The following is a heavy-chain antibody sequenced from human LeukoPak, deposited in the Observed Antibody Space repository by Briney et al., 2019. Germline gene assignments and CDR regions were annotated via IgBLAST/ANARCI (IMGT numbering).Heavy chain of an antibody. CDR3: ARGTYYYDSSGYYYADAY. V-gene: IGHV4-34*01. Sequence: SETLSLTCAVYGGSFSGYYWSWIRQPPGKGLEWIGEINHSGSTNYNPSLKSRVTISVDTSKKQFSLKLSSVTAADRAVYYCARGTYYYDSSGYYYADAYGGQGTLVTVSS. D-gene: IGHD3-22*01. CDR1: GGSFSGYY. J-gene: IGHJ4*02. CDR2: INHSGST.